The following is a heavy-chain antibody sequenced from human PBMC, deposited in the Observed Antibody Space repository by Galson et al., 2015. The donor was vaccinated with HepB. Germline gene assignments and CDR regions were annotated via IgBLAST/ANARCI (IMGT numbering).Heavy chain of an antibody. CDR2: IYSGGST. J-gene: IGHJ3*01. D-gene: IGHD3-10*01. CDR1: GFTVSSNY. Sequence: SLRLSCAASGFTVSSNYMSWVRQAPGKGLEWVSVIYSGGSTYYADSVKGRFTISRDNSKNTLYLQMNSLRAEDTAVYYCARCAIWFGEGDAFDLGPRDNGHRLF. V-gene: IGHV3-53*01. CDR3: ARCAIWFGEGDAFD.